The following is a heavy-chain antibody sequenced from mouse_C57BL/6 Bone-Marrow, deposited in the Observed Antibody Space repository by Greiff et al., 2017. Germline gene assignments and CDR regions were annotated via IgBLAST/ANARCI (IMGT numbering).Heavy chain of an antibody. CDR1: GFTFSSYG. CDR3: ASSYYSNPYYAMDY. V-gene: IGHV5-6*01. D-gene: IGHD2-5*01. CDR2: ISSGGSYT. Sequence: EVQLQQSGGDLVKPGGSLKLSCAASGFTFSSYGMSWVRQTPDKRLEWVATISSGGSYTYYPDSVKGRFTISRDNAKNTLYLQMSSLKSEDTAMYYCASSYYSNPYYAMDYWGQGTSVTVSS. J-gene: IGHJ4*01.